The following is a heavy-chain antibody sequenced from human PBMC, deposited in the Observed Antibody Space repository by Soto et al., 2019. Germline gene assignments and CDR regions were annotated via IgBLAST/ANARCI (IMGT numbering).Heavy chain of an antibody. D-gene: IGHD1-20*01. CDR2: ISSSSSTI. CDR3: ARAMSITGIYYFDY. V-gene: IGHV3-48*02. Sequence: PGGSVRLSCAASGFAFSSYSMNWVLQAPGKGLEWVSYISSSSSTIYYADSVKGRFTISRDNAKNSPYLQMNSLRDEDTAVYYCARAMSITGIYYFDYWGQGTLVTVS. CDR1: GFAFSSYS. J-gene: IGHJ4*02.